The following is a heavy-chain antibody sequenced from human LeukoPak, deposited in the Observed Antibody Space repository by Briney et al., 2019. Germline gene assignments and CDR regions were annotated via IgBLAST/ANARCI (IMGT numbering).Heavy chain of an antibody. J-gene: IGHJ4*02. D-gene: IGHD5-18*01. V-gene: IGHV1-46*01. CDR2: INPSGGSA. Sequence: GASVKVSCKASGYTFTRYYMHWVRQAHGHGLEWMGIINPSGGSAIYAQKFRGRVTMTRDTSTSTVYMELSSLRSEDTAVYYCATVGYSQFFDYWGQGTLVTVSS. CDR1: GYTFTRYY. CDR3: ATVGYSQFFDY.